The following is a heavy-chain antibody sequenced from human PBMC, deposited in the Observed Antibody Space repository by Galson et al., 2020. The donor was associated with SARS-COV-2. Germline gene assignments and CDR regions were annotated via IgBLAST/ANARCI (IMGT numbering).Heavy chain of an antibody. CDR2: IYYNGNT. V-gene: IGHV4-39*07. J-gene: IGHJ6*02. CDR3: ARDRGYYVSGSAVLYNGMGV. D-gene: IGHD3-10*01. Sequence: ASETLSLTCSVSGGPISSSTFHWGWIRQSPGKGLEWIGTIYYNGNTYYNPSRKSRVTMSLNTTKNQFSLRLTSVTAADTAVYYCARDRGYYVSGSAVLYNGMGVWGQGTTVTVSS. CDR1: GGPISSSTFH.